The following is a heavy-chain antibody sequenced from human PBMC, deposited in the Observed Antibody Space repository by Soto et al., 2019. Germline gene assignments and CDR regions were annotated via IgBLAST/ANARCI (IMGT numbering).Heavy chain of an antibody. D-gene: IGHD2-2*01. V-gene: IGHV4-39*01. CDR1: GGSISSSSYF. CDR3: ARHPSDFWFDP. J-gene: IGHJ5*02. CDR2: IYYSGST. Sequence: SETLSLTCSVSGGSISSSSYFWGWIRQPPGKGLEWIGSIYYSGSTYYNPSLKSRVTVSVDTSKNQFSLKLSSVTAADTAVYYCARHPSDFWFDPWGQGTLVPVAS.